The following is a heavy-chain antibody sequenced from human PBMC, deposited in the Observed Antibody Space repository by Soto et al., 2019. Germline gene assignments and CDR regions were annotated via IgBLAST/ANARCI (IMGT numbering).Heavy chain of an antibody. CDR1: GGSFSGYY. V-gene: IGHV4-34*09. CDR3: ARDPAP. CDR2: IYNSGTT. Sequence: SETLSLTCAVYGGSFSGYYWTWIRQPPGKGLEWIGDIYNSGTTNYNPSLKSRVTISVDTSKNQFSLKLTSVTAADTAVYYCARDPAPWGQGTLVTVSS. J-gene: IGHJ5*02.